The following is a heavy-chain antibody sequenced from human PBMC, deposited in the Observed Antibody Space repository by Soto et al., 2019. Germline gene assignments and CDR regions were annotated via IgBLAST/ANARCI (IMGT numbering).Heavy chain of an antibody. D-gene: IGHD6-13*01. CDR3: RRSSRYSTDV. V-gene: IGHV4-39*01. J-gene: IGHJ6*02. CDR2: IYSTGNT. CDR1: GDSIRSSSY. Sequence: SETLSLTCTVSGDSIRSSSYWGWIRQPPGKGLEWIGSIYSTGNTYYNPSLNSQVTISVDTSKNKFSLNVISVTAADTAVYYCRRSSRYSTDVWGQGTTVTVSS.